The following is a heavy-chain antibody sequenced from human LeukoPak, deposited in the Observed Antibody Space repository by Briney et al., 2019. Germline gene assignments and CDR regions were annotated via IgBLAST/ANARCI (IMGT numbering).Heavy chain of an antibody. CDR3: ARGIAAGDY. V-gene: IGHV3-23*01. CDR1: GFTFSSYA. D-gene: IGHD6-25*01. Sequence: GGSLRLSCAASGFTFSSYAMSWVRQAPGKGLEWVSAISGSGGSTYYADSVKGRFTISRDNAQNMLYLQMNSLRAEDTAVYYCARGIAAGDYWGQGTLVTVSS. CDR2: ISGSGGST. J-gene: IGHJ4*02.